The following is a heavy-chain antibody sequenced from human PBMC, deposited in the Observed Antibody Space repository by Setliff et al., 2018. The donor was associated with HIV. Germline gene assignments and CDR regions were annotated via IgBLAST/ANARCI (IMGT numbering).Heavy chain of an antibody. V-gene: IGHV3-7*03. CDR1: GLIFSSYW. CDR3: AADFLFSYYGL. CDR2: TKQDGSEK. Sequence: GGSLRLSCAASGLIFSSYWMSWVRQAPGKGLEWVANTKQDGSEKYYVDSVKGRFTISRDNAKNSLYLQMNNLRAEDTAVYYCAADFLFSYYGLWGQGTMVTVSS. D-gene: IGHD3-16*01. J-gene: IGHJ3*01.